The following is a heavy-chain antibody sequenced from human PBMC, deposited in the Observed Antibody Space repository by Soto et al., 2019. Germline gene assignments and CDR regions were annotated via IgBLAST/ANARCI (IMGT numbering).Heavy chain of an antibody. Sequence: QVQLVESGGGVVQPGRSLRLSCAASGFTFSSYAMHWVRQAPGKGLEWVAVISYDGNNKYYADSVKGRFTISRDNSKXTXXXQXHRVRAEATAVYSCARAGCDGGSCYTLVGLRYGMDVWGQGTTVTVSS. V-gene: IGHV3-30-3*01. D-gene: IGHD2-15*01. CDR3: ARAGCDGGSCYTLVGLRYGMDV. CDR1: GFTFSSYA. J-gene: IGHJ6*02. CDR2: ISYDGNNK.